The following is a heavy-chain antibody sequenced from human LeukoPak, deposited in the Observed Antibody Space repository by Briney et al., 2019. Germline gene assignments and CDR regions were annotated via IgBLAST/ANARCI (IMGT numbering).Heavy chain of an antibody. Sequence: AGGSLRLSCAASGFTVSSNYMSWVRQAPGKGLEWVSVIYSGGSTYYADSVKGRFTISRDNSKNTLYLQMNSLRAEDTAVYYCGIAVPLYYHGMDVWGQGTTVTVSS. J-gene: IGHJ6*02. D-gene: IGHD6-19*01. CDR1: GFTVSSNY. CDR2: IYSGGST. V-gene: IGHV3-66*01. CDR3: GIAVPLYYHGMDV.